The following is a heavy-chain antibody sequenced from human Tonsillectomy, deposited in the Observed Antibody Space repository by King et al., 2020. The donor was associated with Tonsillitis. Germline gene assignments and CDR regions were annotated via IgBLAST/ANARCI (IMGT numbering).Heavy chain of an antibody. CDR2: IFPGDSDI. D-gene: IGHD2-15*01. V-gene: IGHV5-51*01. CDR3: ARHDTGGGYFGL. Sequence: QLVQSGAQVKKPGESLKISCTGLGYTFTAYWIGWVRQMPGKGPEWMGIIFPGDSDIRYNPSFQGQVTISADGSMSTAYLEWSSLKASDSGIYYCARHDTGGGYFGLWGRGTPIIVSS. CDR1: GYTFTAYW. J-gene: IGHJ2*01.